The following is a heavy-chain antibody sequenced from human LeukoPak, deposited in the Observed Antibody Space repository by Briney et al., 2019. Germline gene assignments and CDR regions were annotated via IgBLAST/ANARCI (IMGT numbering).Heavy chain of an antibody. V-gene: IGHV4-59*13. D-gene: IGHD5-12*01. CDR2: INYSGSS. CDR1: IXXYY. J-gene: IGHJ4*02. CDR3: ARRLSGYDSGDI. Sequence: IXXYYWIWIRQPPGKGVEWGGYINYSGSSSYHPSLKIRVTISVAPSKNQFSLKLSSVTAADTAVYYCARRLSGYDSGDIWGQGTLVAVST.